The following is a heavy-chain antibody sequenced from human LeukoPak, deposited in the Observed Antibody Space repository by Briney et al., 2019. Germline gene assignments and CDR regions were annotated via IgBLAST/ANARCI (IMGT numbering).Heavy chain of an antibody. V-gene: IGHV3-11*04. CDR2: ISSSGSTI. Sequence: GGSLRLSCAASGFTSSDYYMSWIRQAPGKGLEWVSYISSSGSTIYYADSVKGRFTISRDNAKNSLYLQMNSLRAEDTAVYYCAREKAVADWESFDYWGQGTLVTVSS. J-gene: IGHJ4*02. D-gene: IGHD6-19*01. CDR3: AREKAVADWESFDY. CDR1: GFTSSDYY.